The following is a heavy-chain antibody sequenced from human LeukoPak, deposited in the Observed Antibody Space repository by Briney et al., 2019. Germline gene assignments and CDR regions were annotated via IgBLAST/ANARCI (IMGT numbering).Heavy chain of an antibody. CDR3: VRELTWFGELSTHHFDY. Sequence: SGTLSLTCAVSGGSISSSNWWSWVRQPPGKGLEWIGEIYHSGSTNYNPSLKSRVTISVDKSKNQFSLKLSSVTAADTAVHYCVRELTWFGELSTHHFDYWGQGTLVTVSS. J-gene: IGHJ4*02. V-gene: IGHV4-4*02. D-gene: IGHD3-10*01. CDR1: GGSISSSNW. CDR2: IYHSGST.